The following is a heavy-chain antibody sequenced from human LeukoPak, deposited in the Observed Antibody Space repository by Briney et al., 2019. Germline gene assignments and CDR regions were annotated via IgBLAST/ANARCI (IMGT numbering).Heavy chain of an antibody. Sequence: SETLSLTCTVSGGSISSSSYYWSWIRQPPGKGLEWIGEINHSGSTNYNPSLKSRVTISVDTSKNQFSLKLSSVTAADTAVYYCATLPGDTAMEPGYYYGMDVWGQGTTVTVSS. CDR2: INHSGST. CDR1: GGSISSSSYY. D-gene: IGHD5-18*01. J-gene: IGHJ6*02. V-gene: IGHV4-39*07. CDR3: ATLPGDTAMEPGYYYGMDV.